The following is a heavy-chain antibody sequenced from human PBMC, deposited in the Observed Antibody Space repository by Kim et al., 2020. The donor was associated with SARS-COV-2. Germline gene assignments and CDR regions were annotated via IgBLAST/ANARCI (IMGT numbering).Heavy chain of an antibody. V-gene: IGHV4-34*01. CDR3: AEGGYSCYGAALDY. Sequence: NPTLKGRVTISVDSSKKQFSLKLSAVTAADAAVYYCAEGGYSCYGAALDYWGQGTLVTVSS. D-gene: IGHD5-12*01. J-gene: IGHJ4*02.